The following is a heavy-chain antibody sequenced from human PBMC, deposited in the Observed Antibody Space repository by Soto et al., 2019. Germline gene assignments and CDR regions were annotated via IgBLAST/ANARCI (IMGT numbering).Heavy chain of an antibody. J-gene: IGHJ3*02. V-gene: IGHV1-46*03. CDR1: CYTFTSHW. D-gene: IGHD1-20*01. CDR2: INPSGGST. Sequence: GASVEVSCKASCYTFTSHWISRVRQAPGQGLEWMGIINPSGGSTSYAQKFQGRVTMTRDTSTSTVYMELSSLRSEDTAVYYCASFHVTGTNRPFDIWGQGTMVTVSS. CDR3: ASFHVTGTNRPFDI.